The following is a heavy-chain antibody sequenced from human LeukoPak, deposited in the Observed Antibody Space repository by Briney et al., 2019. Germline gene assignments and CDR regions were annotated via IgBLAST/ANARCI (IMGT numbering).Heavy chain of an antibody. D-gene: IGHD6-19*01. J-gene: IGHJ4*02. CDR2: ISGDGCST. CDR1: GFIFDNYA. CDR3: ARERETSGWYDY. V-gene: IGHV3-43*02. Sequence: GGSLRLSCAAPGFIFDNYAIHWVRQAPGKGLEWVALISGDGCSTFYADSVRGRFTISRNNTRQSLSLQMGSLRSEDTGLYYCARERETSGWYDYWGQGTLVTVSS.